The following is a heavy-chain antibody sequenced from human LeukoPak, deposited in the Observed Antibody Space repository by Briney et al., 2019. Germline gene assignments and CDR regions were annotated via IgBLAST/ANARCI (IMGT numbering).Heavy chain of an antibody. V-gene: IGHV4-39*07. Sequence: SETLSLTCTVSGGSISSSSYYWGWIRQPPGKGLEWIGSIYYSGTTYYNPSLKSRVTISVDTSKNQFSLKLSSVTAADTAVYYCARGDYYDSSGYWMGAFDIWGQGTMVTVSS. J-gene: IGHJ3*02. CDR1: GGSISSSSYY. D-gene: IGHD3-22*01. CDR3: ARGDYYDSSGYWMGAFDI. CDR2: IYYSGTT.